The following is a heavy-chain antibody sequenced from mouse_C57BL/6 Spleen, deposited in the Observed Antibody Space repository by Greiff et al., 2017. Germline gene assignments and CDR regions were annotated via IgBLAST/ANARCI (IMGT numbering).Heavy chain of an antibody. V-gene: IGHV5-6*01. CDR1: GFTFSSYG. J-gene: IGHJ4*01. Sequence: EVQRVESGGDLVKPGGSLKLSCAATGFTFSSYGMSWVRQTPDKRLEWVATISSGGSYNYYPDSVKGRFTISRDNAKNTLYLQMSSLKSEDTAMYYCARHGYGSSYYAMDYWGQGTSVTVSS. CDR3: ARHGYGSSYYAMDY. CDR2: ISSGGSYN. D-gene: IGHD1-1*01.